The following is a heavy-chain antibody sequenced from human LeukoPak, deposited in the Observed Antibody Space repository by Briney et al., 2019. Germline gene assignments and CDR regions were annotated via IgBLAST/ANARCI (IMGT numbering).Heavy chain of an antibody. V-gene: IGHV3-9*01. J-gene: IGHJ4*02. D-gene: IGHD5-24*01. Sequence: HAGGSLRLSCAASGFTFDDYAMHWVRQAPGKGLEWVSGISWNSGSIGYADSVKGRFTISRDNAKNSLYLQMNSLRAEDTALYYCAKESGLDGFDIYYFDYWGQGTLVTVSS. CDR2: ISWNSGSI. CDR3: AKESGLDGFDIYYFDY. CDR1: GFTFDDYA.